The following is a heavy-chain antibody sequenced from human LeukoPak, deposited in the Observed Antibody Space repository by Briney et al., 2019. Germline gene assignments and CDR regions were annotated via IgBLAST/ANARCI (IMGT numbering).Heavy chain of an antibody. J-gene: IGHJ4*02. CDR1: GYTLTELS. D-gene: IGHD6-13*01. Sequence: ASVKVSCKVSGYTLTELSMHWVRRAPGQGLEWMGWISAYNGNTNYAQKLQGRVTMTTDTSTSTAYMELRSLRSDDTAVYYCARDKQLVAWVFWGQGTLVTVSS. CDR3: ARDKQLVAWVF. CDR2: ISAYNGNT. V-gene: IGHV1-18*01.